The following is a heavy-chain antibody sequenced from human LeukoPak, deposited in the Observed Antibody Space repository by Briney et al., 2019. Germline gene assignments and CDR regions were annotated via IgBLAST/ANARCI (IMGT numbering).Heavy chain of an antibody. Sequence: PGGSLRLSCSASGFTFSSYAMHWVRQAPGKGLEWVAVISYDGSNKYYADSVKGRFTISRDNSKNTLYLQMNSLRAEDTAVYYCARDHGDIVVVVAATGGTAGDYWGQGTLVTVSS. CDR1: GFTFSSYA. CDR3: ARDHGDIVVVVAATGGTAGDY. D-gene: IGHD2-15*01. CDR2: ISYDGSNK. J-gene: IGHJ4*02. V-gene: IGHV3-30-3*01.